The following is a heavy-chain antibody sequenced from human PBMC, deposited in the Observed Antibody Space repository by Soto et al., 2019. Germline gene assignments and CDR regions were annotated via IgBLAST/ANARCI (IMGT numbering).Heavy chain of an antibody. CDR2: IYSGGYT. V-gene: IGHV3-53*01. Sequence: EVQLVESGGGLIQPGGSLRLSCAVSGFTVSNNYMSWVRQAPGKGLEGVSVIYSGGYTAYGDSVKGRFTISRDNSKNTMYLQMSRPDPDDTPVFYWARQPGGGGYWGQGTLVTVSS. D-gene: IGHD3-10*01. CDR3: ARQPGGGGY. CDR1: GFTVSNNY. J-gene: IGHJ4*02.